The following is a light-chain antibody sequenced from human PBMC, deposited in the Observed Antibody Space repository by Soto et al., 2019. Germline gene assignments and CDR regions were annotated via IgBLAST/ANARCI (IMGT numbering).Light chain of an antibody. Sequence: LTQPPSVSGSPGQSVTISCTGTSSDVGKYDRVSWYQQPPGTAPRLIMYEVTNRPSGVPARFSGSKSGNTASLTISGLQAEDEADYFCSSYTSASRDVFGAGTKLTVL. J-gene: IGLJ1*01. CDR2: EVT. CDR3: SSYTSASRDV. CDR1: SSDVGKYDR. V-gene: IGLV2-18*02.